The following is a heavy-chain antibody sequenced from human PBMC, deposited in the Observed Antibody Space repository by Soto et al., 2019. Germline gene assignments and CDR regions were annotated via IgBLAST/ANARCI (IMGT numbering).Heavy chain of an antibody. CDR2: MKPNSGKI. Sequence: QVQLVQSGAEVKKPGASVKVSCKASGYTFTHSDIHWVRQATGHGLEYMGWMKPNSGKICYVHKFQGRVSSTTNSSIRTAYMELSSLRFEDTAVYYCASGIPAYCGGANCYAGWFYPWGQGTLVTVSS. CDR3: ASGIPAYCGGANCYAGWFYP. D-gene: IGHD2-21*01. J-gene: IGHJ5*02. V-gene: IGHV1-8*01. CDR1: GYTFTHSD.